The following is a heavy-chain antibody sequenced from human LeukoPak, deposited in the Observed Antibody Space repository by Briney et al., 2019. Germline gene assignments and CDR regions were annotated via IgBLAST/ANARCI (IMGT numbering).Heavy chain of an antibody. CDR1: GPPIGDFA. V-gene: IGHV3-43*02. J-gene: IGHJ4*02. CDR3: ARESGKFDY. CDR2: ISGDGVST. Sequence: GGSLRLSCVASGPPIGDFAMHWVRQAPGQGLEWVSLISGDGVSTFFADSVKGRFSISRDNSKNSLFLEMSSLRTEDTAMYYCARESGKFDYWGQGTLVAVSS.